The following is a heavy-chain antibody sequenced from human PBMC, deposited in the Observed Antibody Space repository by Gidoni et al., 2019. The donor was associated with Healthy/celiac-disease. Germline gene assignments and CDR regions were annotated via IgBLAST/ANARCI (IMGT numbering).Heavy chain of an antibody. J-gene: IGHJ4*02. CDR2: IKRIADGGTT. CDR1: GFSFRNAW. Sequence: EVQLEESGGGWVKTGGSLSLSCAASGFSFRNAWMSWVRQAPGKGLEWVCRIKRIADGGTTDYAAPLKGRFTISRDDSKNTLYLKMTSLKTEDTAVYYCSTLATQLNYWGQGTLVTVSS. CDR3: STLATQLNY. V-gene: IGHV3-15*01. D-gene: IGHD2-15*01.